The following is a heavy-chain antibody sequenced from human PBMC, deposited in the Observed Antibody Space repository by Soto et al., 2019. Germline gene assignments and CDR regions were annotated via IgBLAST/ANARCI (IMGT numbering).Heavy chain of an antibody. D-gene: IGHD6-19*01. CDR2: INAGNGDT. CDR3: ARDPLSYSSVWPPHFDY. Sequence: QVQLVQSGAEVKKPGASVKVSCEASGYTFSSYTMHWVRQAPGQGLEWMGWINAGNGDTKYSQKFQGRVTITRDTSASTAYMELSSLRSEDTAVYYCARDPLSYSSVWPPHFDYWGQGTLVTVSS. CDR1: GYTFSSYT. J-gene: IGHJ4*02. V-gene: IGHV1-3*01.